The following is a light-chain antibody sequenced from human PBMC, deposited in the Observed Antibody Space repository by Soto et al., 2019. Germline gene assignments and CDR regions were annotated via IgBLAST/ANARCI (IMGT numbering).Light chain of an antibody. CDR3: SSYTSSSTPYV. J-gene: IGLJ1*01. Sequence: LTQPASVSGSPGQSITISCTGTSSDVGGYNYVSWYQQHPGKAPKLMIYEVSNRPSGVSNRFSGSKSGNTASLTISGLQAEDEADYYCSSYTSSSTPYVFGTGTKLTVL. CDR2: EVS. CDR1: SSDVGGYNY. V-gene: IGLV2-14*01.